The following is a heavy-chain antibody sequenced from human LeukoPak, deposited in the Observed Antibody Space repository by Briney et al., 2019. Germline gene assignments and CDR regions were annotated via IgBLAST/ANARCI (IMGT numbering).Heavy chain of an antibody. CDR2: IHPNSGDA. CDR3: ARVVVEMGAPRFDP. Sequence: GASVKVSCNASGNTFTGYNVHWVRQAPGQGLEWMGWIHPNSGDANYAQTFQGRVTMTGDTSISTAYMELSRLRSDDTAVYYCARVVVEMGAPRFDPWGQGTLVTVSS. D-gene: IGHD5-24*01. V-gene: IGHV1-2*02. J-gene: IGHJ5*02. CDR1: GNTFTGYN.